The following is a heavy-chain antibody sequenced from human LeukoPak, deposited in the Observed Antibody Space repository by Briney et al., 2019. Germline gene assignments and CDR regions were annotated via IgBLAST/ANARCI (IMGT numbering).Heavy chain of an antibody. J-gene: IGHJ4*02. CDR2: INPNSGGT. V-gene: IGHV1-2*06. D-gene: IGHD2-2*01. CDR1: GGTFSSYA. CDR3: ARLGCSSTSCYSFDY. Sequence: ASVTVSCKASGGTFSSYAISWVRQAPGQGLEWMGRINPNSGGTNYAQKFQGRVTMTRDTSISTAYMELSGLRSDDTAVYYCARLGCSSTSCYSFDYWGQGTLVTVSS.